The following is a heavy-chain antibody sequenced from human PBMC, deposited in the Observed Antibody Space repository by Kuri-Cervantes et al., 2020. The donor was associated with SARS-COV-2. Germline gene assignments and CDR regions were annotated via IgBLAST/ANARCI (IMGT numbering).Heavy chain of an antibody. V-gene: IGHV3-11*05. CDR2: ISSSSSYT. CDR1: GFTFSDYY. D-gene: IGHD3-22*01. J-gene: IGHJ4*02. Sequence: LSLTCAASGFTFSDYYVSWIRQAPGKGLEWVSYISSSSSYTKYADSVKGRFTISRDNAKNSLYLQMNSLRAEDTAVYYCARDLYYYDSSGYYDYWGQGTLVTVSS. CDR3: ARDLYYYDSSGYYDY.